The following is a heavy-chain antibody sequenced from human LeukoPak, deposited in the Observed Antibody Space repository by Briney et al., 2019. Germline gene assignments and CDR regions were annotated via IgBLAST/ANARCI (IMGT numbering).Heavy chain of an antibody. J-gene: IGHJ4*02. V-gene: IGHV3-7*03. CDR1: GFSFSGYW. CDR3: ERRGSTDY. CDR2: IKEDGSEK. D-gene: IGHD2/OR15-2a*01. Sequence: PGGSLRLSCAASGFSFSGYWMTWVRQAPGKGLEWVANIKEDGSEKYYADFVKGRFTISRDNAKNSLDLQMNSLRAEDTAVYYCERRGSTDYWGQGTLVTVSS.